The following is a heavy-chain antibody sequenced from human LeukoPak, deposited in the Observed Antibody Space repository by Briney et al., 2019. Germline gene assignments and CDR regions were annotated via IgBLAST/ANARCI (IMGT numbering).Heavy chain of an antibody. D-gene: IGHD1-7*01. CDR1: GFTFSSYW. CDR3: ARDWANYPGGY. Sequence: GGSLGLSCAASGFTFSSYWMHWVRQAPGKGLVWVSRINSDGSSTSYADSVKGRFTISRDNAKNTLYLQMNSLRAEDTAVYYCARDWANYPGGYWGQGTLVTVSS. V-gene: IGHV3-74*01. CDR2: INSDGSST. J-gene: IGHJ4*02.